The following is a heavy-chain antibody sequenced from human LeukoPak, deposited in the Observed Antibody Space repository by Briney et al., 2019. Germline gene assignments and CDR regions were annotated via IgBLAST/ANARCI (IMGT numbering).Heavy chain of an antibody. CDR3: ARDSGLFGVVIPLDY. D-gene: IGHD3-3*01. Sequence: GGSLRLSCAASGFTFSSYSMNWVRQAPGKGLEWVSSIGSSSSYIYYADSMEGRFTISRDNAKNSLYLQMNSLRAEDTAVYYCARDSGLFGVVIPLDYWGQGTLVTVSS. CDR1: GFTFSSYS. J-gene: IGHJ4*02. CDR2: IGSSSSYI. V-gene: IGHV3-21*01.